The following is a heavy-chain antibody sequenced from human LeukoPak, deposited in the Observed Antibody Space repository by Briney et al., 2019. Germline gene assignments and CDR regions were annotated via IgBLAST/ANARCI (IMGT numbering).Heavy chain of an antibody. CDR2: IYSDGST. CDR1: GFTFSSSA. CDR3: ASSGSYRFDY. Sequence: GGSLRLSCAASGFTFSSSAMSWVRQAPGKGLEWVSVIYSDGSTYYADSVKGRFTISRDNSKNTLDLQMTGLRAEDTAVYYCASSGSYRFDYWGQGTLVTVSS. J-gene: IGHJ4*02. D-gene: IGHD1-26*01. V-gene: IGHV3-23*03.